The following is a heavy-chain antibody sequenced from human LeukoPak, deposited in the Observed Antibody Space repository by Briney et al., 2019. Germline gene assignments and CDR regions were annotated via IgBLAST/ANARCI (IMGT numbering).Heavy chain of an antibody. Sequence: GSLRLSCPASGFPFRSYAMNWVRQAPGKGLDWVSGISGSDDSTYYADPVKGRFTISRDISRSTLYLQMYSLRAEDTAVYYCAKDSGHSSSWYYWGQGTLVTVSS. D-gene: IGHD6-13*01. J-gene: IGHJ4*02. CDR1: GFPFRSYA. CDR3: AKDSGHSSSWYY. CDR2: ISGSDDST. V-gene: IGHV3-23*01.